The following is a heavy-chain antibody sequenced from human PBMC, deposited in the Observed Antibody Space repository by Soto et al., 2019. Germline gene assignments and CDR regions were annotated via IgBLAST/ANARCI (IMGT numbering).Heavy chain of an antibody. CDR1: GFSFSSYS. V-gene: IGHV3-48*01. Sequence: PGGSLRLSCAASGFSFSSYSMNWVRQAPGKGLEWVSYISSSSSTIYYADSVKGRFTISRDNAKNSLYLQMNSLRAEDTAVYYCARSGSYYSFDYWGQGTLVTVSS. CDR2: ISSSSSTI. CDR3: ARSGSYYSFDY. D-gene: IGHD3-10*01. J-gene: IGHJ4*02.